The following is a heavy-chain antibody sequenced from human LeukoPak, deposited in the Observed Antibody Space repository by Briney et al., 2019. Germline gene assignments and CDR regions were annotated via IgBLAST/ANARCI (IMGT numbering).Heavy chain of an antibody. V-gene: IGHV4-39*01. CDR2: VYYGGNT. CDR3: ARQRADYLYHYLDV. J-gene: IGHJ6*03. Sequence: SETLSLTCTVSGGSISSTSYYWDRVRQPPGKGLEWIGNVYYGGNTFYNSSLESRVTISVDMSKNQFSLKLTSLTAADTAVYYCARQRADYLYHYLDVWGKGTSVTVSS. CDR1: GGSISSTSYY.